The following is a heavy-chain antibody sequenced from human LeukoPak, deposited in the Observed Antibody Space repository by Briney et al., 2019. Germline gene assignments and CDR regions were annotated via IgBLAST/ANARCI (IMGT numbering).Heavy chain of an antibody. CDR3: AREVIFCSGGSCLKDY. J-gene: IGHJ4*02. Sequence: PGRSLRLSCAASGFTFSSYAMHWVRQAPGKGLEWVAVISYDGSIKYYADSVKGRFTISRDNSKNTLYLQMNSLRAEDTAVYYCAREVIFCSGGSCLKDYWGQGTLVTVSS. CDR1: GFTFSSYA. V-gene: IGHV3-30-3*01. D-gene: IGHD2-15*01. CDR2: ISYDGSIK.